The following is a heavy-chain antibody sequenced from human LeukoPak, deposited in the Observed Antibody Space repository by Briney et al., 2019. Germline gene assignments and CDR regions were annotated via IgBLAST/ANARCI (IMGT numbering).Heavy chain of an antibody. Sequence: GGSLRLSCAASGFTLSTYAMTWVRQAPGKGLEWVSSISHDATGTYYADSVKGRFTISRDKSKNTLYLQMNSLRAEDTAVYFCAKRDNSGWYSLDYWGQGTLVTVSS. V-gene: IGHV3-23*01. CDR1: GFTLSTYA. CDR3: AKRDNSGWYSLDY. J-gene: IGHJ4*02. D-gene: IGHD6-19*01. CDR2: ISHDATGT.